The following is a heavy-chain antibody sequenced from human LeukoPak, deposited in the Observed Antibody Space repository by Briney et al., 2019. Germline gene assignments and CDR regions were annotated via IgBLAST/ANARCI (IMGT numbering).Heavy chain of an antibody. CDR3: ARDVWIVGATDY. Sequence: ASVKVSCKASGYTFTSYGISWVRQAPGQGLEWMGWISAYNGSTNYAQKLQGRVTMTTDTSTSTAYMELRSLRSGDTAVYYCARDVWIVGATDYWGQGTLVTVSS. CDR2: ISAYNGST. V-gene: IGHV1-18*01. D-gene: IGHD1-26*01. CDR1: GYTFTSYG. J-gene: IGHJ4*02.